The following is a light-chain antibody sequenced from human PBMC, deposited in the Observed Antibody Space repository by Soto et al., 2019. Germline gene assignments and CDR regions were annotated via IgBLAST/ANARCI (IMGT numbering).Light chain of an antibody. V-gene: IGKV2-28*01. J-gene: IGKJ1*01. CDR3: QQSYNSPQT. CDR2: AAS. CDR1: QSLLNSNGYNY. Sequence: DIVMTQSPLSLPVTPGEPASISCRSSQSLLNSNGYNYLDWYLQKPGQSPQLLIYAASSLQSGVPSRFSGSGSGTDFTLTITSLQPEDFATYSCQQSYNSPQTFGQGTKVEIK.